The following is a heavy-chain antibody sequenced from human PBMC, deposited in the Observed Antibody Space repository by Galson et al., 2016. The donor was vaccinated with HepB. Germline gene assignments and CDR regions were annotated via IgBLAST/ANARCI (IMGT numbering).Heavy chain of an antibody. CDR2: IYDSGSN. Sequence: SETLSLTCTVSGGSISSGGYYWSWIRQHPGKGLEWIGYIYDSGSNKYNPSLESRLSIALDTAKNPFSLKWTSVTAADTAVYYCSTFIAGNGGRGYWGQGLLVTVSS. V-gene: IGHV4-61*08. D-gene: IGHD2-15*01. J-gene: IGHJ4*02. CDR1: GGSISSGGYY. CDR3: STFIAGNGGRGY.